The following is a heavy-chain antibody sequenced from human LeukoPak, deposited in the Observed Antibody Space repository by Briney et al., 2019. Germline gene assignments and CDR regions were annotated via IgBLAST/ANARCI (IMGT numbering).Heavy chain of an antibody. D-gene: IGHD3-10*01. V-gene: IGHV3-23*01. CDR3: AKSQPVLHIYGSGSYYFDY. Sequence: GGSLRLSCAASGFTFSSYAMSWVRQAPGKGLEWVSAICGSGGSTYYADSVKGRFTISRDNSKNTLYLQMNSLRAEDTAVYCCAKSQPVLHIYGSGSYYFDYWGEGTLVTLSP. CDR2: ICGSGGST. J-gene: IGHJ4*02. CDR1: GFTFSSYA.